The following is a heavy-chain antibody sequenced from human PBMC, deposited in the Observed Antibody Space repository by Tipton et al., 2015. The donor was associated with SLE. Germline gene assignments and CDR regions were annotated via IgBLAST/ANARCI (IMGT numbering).Heavy chain of an antibody. D-gene: IGHD5-18*01. CDR2: IRSYIYGGTT. V-gene: IGHV3-49*03. J-gene: IGHJ6*03. CDR1: GFSFGDYV. Sequence: SLRLSCTASGFSFGDYVINWFRQAPGKGLEWVTFIRSYIYGGTTEYAASVQGRFTISRDDSKSIAYLQMNSLKTEDTAVYYCTRVANTALGGTYYYYMDVWGKGTTVTVSS. CDR3: TRVANTALGGTYYYYMDV.